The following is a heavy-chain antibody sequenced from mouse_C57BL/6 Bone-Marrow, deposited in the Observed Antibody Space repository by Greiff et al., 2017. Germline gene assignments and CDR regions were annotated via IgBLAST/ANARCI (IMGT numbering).Heavy chain of an antibody. J-gene: IGHJ3*01. Sequence: QVQLKESGPGLVQPSQSLSITCTVSGFSLTSYGVHWVRQSPGKGLEWLGVIWSGGSTDYNAAFISRLSISKDNSKSKVFFKRNSLQAGDTAIYYCARRATITTVVAPGFAYWGQGTLVTVSA. CDR1: GFSLTSYG. V-gene: IGHV2-2*01. D-gene: IGHD1-1*01. CDR2: IWSGGST. CDR3: ARRATITTVVAPGFAY.